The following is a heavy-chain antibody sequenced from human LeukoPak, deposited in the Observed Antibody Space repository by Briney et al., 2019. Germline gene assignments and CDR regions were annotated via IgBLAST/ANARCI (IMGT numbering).Heavy chain of an antibody. J-gene: IGHJ4*02. V-gene: IGHV1-69*13. CDR2: IIPIFGTA. CDR3: ARGPNQQWLVFFYFDY. CDR1: GGTFSSYA. Sequence: ASVKVSCKASGGTFSSYAISWVRQAPGQGLEWMGGIIPIFGTANYAQKFQGRVTITADESTSTAYMELSSLRSEDTAVYYCARGPNQQWLVFFYFDYWGQGTLVTVSS. D-gene: IGHD6-19*01.